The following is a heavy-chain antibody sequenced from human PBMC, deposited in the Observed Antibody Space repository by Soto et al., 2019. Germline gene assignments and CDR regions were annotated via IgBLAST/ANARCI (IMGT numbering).Heavy chain of an antibody. J-gene: IGHJ4*02. V-gene: IGHV5-51*01. CDR1: GYSFTSYW. D-gene: IGHD5-12*01. CDR2: IYPGDSDT. CDR3: ASCRDGYNENYYFDY. Sequence: GESLKISCKGSGYSFTSYWIGWVRQMPGKGLEWMGIIYPGDSDTRYSPSFQGQVTISADKSISTAYLQWSSLKASDTAMYYCASCRDGYNENYYFDYWGQGTLVTVSS.